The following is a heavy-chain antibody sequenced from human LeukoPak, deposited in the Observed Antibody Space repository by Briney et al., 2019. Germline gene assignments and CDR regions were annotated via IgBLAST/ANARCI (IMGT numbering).Heavy chain of an antibody. CDR1: GGTFSSYD. CDR2: IIPIFGTV. V-gene: IGHV1-69*13. D-gene: IGHD5-18*01. Sequence: SVKVSCKVSGGTFSSYDISWVRQAPGQGLEWMGGIIPIFGTVKYAQEFQGRVTITADESTSTAYMELSSLRSDDTAVYYCARETPDLEDTAMDPTAFLLGYYYMDVWGKGTTVTVSS. CDR3: ARETPDLEDTAMDPTAFLLGYYYMDV. J-gene: IGHJ6*03.